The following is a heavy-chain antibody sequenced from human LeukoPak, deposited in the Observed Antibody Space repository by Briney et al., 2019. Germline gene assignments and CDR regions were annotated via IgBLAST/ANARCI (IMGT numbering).Heavy chain of an antibody. J-gene: IGHJ4*02. V-gene: IGHV3-23*01. D-gene: IGHD3-3*01. CDR1: GFTFSSYA. Sequence: GGSLRLSCAASGFTFSSYAMSWVRQVPGKGLEWVSAISGSGGSTYYADSVKGRFTISRDNSKNTLYLQMNSLRAEDTAVYYCAKVPDYDFWSGYYSHWGQGTLVTVSS. CDR3: AKVPDYDFWSGYYSH. CDR2: ISGSGGST.